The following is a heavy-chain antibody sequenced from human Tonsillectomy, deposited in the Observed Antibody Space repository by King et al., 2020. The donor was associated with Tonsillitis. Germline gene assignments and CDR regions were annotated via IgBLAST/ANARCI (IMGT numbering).Heavy chain of an antibody. D-gene: IGHD3-22*01. Sequence: VQLQESGGGLVKPGGSLRLSCAASGFTFSSYSMNWVRQAPGKGLEWVSSISSSSSYIYYADSVKGRFTISRDNAKNSLYLQMNSLRAADTAVYYCARDLGDYYDSSGYYYPGYWGQGTLVTVSS. V-gene: IGHV3-21*01. CDR1: GFTFSSYS. CDR2: ISSSSSYI. CDR3: ARDLGDYYDSSGYYYPGY. J-gene: IGHJ4*02.